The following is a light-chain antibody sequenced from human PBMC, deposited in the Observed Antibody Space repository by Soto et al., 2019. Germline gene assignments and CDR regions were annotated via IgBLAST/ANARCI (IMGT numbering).Light chain of an antibody. CDR1: SNDVGGYNL. V-gene: IGLV2-23*01. CDR3: YSYAGSGTLGV. Sequence: QSALTQPASVSGSPGQSITISCTGTSNDVGGYNLVSWYQHHPVKAPKLMSYEGNKRPSGVSSRFSGSRSGNTASLTISALQAEDEADYYCYSYAGSGTLGVFGTGTKVTVL. J-gene: IGLJ1*01. CDR2: EGN.